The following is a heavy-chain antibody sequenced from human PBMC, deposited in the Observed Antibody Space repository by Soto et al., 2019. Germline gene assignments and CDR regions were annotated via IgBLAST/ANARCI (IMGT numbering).Heavy chain of an antibody. CDR2: ISGSGGST. CDR1: GITFSNYA. V-gene: IGHV3-23*01. D-gene: IGHD5-18*01. Sequence: HPGGSLRLSCAASGITFSNYAMSWVRQAPGKGLEWVSVISGSGGSTYYADSVKGRFTISRDNSKNTLYLQMNSLRAEDTAVYYCARARNSHTAMASDYWAQGTLVTVSS. J-gene: IGHJ4*02. CDR3: ARARNSHTAMASDY.